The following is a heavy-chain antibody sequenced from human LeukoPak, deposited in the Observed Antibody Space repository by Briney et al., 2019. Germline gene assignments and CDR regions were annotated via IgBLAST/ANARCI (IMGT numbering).Heavy chain of an antibody. CDR3: ARESAAGTPTDF. CDR1: GGSITSTTYY. Sequence: SETLSLTCTVSGGSITSTTYYWAWIRQPPGKGLEWIGSVFYTGSTSSGTTYYTPSLRSRLTISVDTSKNQCSLKLNSVTAAGTAVYYCARESAAGTPTDFWGQGTLVTVSS. D-gene: IGHD6-13*01. CDR2: VFYTGSTSSGTT. V-gene: IGHV4-39*02. J-gene: IGHJ4*02.